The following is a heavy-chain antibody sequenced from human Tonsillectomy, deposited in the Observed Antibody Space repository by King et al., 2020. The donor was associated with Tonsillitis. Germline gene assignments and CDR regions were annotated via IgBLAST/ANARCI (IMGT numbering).Heavy chain of an antibody. Sequence: VQLQESGPGLVKPSQTLSLTCTVSGGSISSGGYYWSWIRQHPGKGLEWIGYIYYSGSTYYNPSLKSRVTISVDTSKNQFSLKLSSVTAADTAVYYCAREIQLWSQYHYYYLDVWGKGTTVTVSS. CDR2: IYYSGST. CDR3: AREIQLWSQYHYYYLDV. V-gene: IGHV4-31*03. D-gene: IGHD5-18*01. CDR1: GGSISSGGYY. J-gene: IGHJ6*03.